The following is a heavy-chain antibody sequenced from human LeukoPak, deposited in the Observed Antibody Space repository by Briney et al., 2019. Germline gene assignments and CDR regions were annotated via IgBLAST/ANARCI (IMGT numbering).Heavy chain of an antibody. Sequence: ASVKVSCKASGYTFTSYGISWVRQAPGQGLEWMGWINPNSGGTNYAQRFQGRVTMTRDTSISTVYMELSRLRSDDTAVYYCARHSQFHFDYWGQGTLVSVSS. CDR1: GYTFTSYG. V-gene: IGHV1-2*02. J-gene: IGHJ4*02. CDR2: INPNSGGT. CDR3: ARHSQFHFDY. D-gene: IGHD6-13*01.